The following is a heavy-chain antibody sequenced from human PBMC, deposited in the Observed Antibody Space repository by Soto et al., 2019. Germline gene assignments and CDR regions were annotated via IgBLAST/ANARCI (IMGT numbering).Heavy chain of an antibody. CDR3: ASSDTVMVDY. CDR2: ISSSSSYI. D-gene: IGHD5-18*01. J-gene: IGHJ4*02. CDR1: GFTFSSYS. Sequence: EVQLVESGGGLVKPGGSLRLSCAASGFTFSSYSMNWVRQAPGKGLEWVSSISSSSSYIYYADSVKGRFTISRDNAKNSLYLQMNSLRAEDTAVYYCASSDTVMVDYWGQGTLVTVSS. V-gene: IGHV3-21*01.